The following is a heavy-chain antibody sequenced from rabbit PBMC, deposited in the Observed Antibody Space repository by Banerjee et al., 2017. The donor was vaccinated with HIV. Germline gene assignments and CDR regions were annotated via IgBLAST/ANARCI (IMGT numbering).Heavy chain of an antibody. D-gene: IGHD6-1*01. CDR2: IYAGSSGST. Sequence: QEQLEESGGDLVKPEGSLTLTCTASGFSFSSSYWICWVRQAPGKGLEWIACIYAGSSGSTYYASWARGRFTISKTSSTTVTLQMTSLTAADTATYFCARAGYASYGDATGFDLWGPGTLVTVS. CDR1: GFSFSSSYW. V-gene: IGHV1S45*01. CDR3: ARAGYASYGDATGFDL. J-gene: IGHJ4*01.